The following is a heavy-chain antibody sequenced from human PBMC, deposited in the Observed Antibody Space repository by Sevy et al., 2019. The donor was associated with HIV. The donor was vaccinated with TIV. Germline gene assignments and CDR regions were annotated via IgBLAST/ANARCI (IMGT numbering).Heavy chain of an antibody. CDR2: ISYDGSNK. CDR3: AKDQQPTLRFLEWLSLDY. Sequence: GGSLRLSCAASGFTFSSHGMHWVRQAPGKGLEWVAVISYDGSNKYYADSVKGRFTISRDNSKNTLYLQMNSLRAEDTAVYYCAKDQQPTLRFLEWLSLDYWGQGTLVTVSS. CDR1: GFTFSSHG. J-gene: IGHJ4*02. V-gene: IGHV3-30*18. D-gene: IGHD3-3*01.